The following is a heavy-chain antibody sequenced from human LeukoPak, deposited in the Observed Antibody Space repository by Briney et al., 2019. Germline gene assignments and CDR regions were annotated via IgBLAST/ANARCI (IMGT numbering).Heavy chain of an antibody. Sequence: GGSLRLSCAASGFTFSSYGMHWVRQAPGKGLEWVAVISYDGSNKYYADSVKGRFTISRDNSKNTLYLQMNSLRAEDTAVYYCARGLLSRQTKRTTFYYYFDCWGQGTLVTVSS. CDR2: ISYDGSNK. J-gene: IGHJ4*02. CDR1: GFTFSSYG. CDR3: ARGLLSRQTKRTTFYYYFDC. V-gene: IGHV3-30*03. D-gene: IGHD1-14*01.